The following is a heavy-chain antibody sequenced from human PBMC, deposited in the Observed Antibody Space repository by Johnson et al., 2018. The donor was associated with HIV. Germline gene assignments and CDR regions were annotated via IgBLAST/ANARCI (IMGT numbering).Heavy chain of an antibody. Sequence: VQLVESGGGLVQPGGSLRLSCTASNFSVSMHHMTWVRQAPGKGLECVSVSYRGGRAYYADSAKGRFTISRDNSKNTLYLQMNSLRAEDTAVYYCARGWQQRAFDIWGQGTMVTVSS. CDR2: SYRGGRA. D-gene: IGHD6-13*01. J-gene: IGHJ3*02. CDR3: ARGWQQRAFDI. CDR1: NFSVSMHH. V-gene: IGHV3-53*01.